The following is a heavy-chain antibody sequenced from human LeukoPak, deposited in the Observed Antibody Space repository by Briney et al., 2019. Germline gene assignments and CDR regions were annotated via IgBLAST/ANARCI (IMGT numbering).Heavy chain of an antibody. D-gene: IGHD1-7*01. V-gene: IGHV4-59*12. CDR1: GGSISSYY. CDR2: IYYSGST. J-gene: IGHJ4*02. Sequence: SETLSLTCTVSGGSISSYYWSWIRQPPGKGLEWIGYIYYSGSTNYNPSLKSRVTISVDTSKNQFSLKLRSVTAADTAVYYCARLYGNYQNYFDYWGQGTLVTVSS. CDR3: ARLYGNYQNYFDY.